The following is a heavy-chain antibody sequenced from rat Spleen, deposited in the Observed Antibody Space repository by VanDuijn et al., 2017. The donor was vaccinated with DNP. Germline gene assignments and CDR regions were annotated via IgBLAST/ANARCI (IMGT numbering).Heavy chain of an antibody. J-gene: IGHJ4*01. CDR2: IWNSGGS. CDR1: GFSLTGYN. CDR3: ASTLVNYDTYGYYAMDA. Sequence: QVQLKESGPGLVQPSQTLSLTCTVAGFSLTGYNVHWVRQPPGKGLEWMGVIWNSGGSRYNSALKSRLSISKDTSKSQVFLKLNSLQTEDTATYYCASTLVNYDTYGYYAMDAWGQGTSVIVSS. D-gene: IGHD1-11*01. V-gene: IGHV2-41*01.